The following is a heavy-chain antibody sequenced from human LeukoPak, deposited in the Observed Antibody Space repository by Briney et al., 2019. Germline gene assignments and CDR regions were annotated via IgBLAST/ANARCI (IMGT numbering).Heavy chain of an antibody. J-gene: IGHJ4*02. Sequence: PGGSLRLSCAASGFTFSDSYMTWVRQAPGKGVEWVAYISGSGHDINYSDSVKGRFTISRDNAKNSLYLQMSSLRVEDTAVYYCARDPIQLWSFDYWGQGTLVTVSS. CDR1: GFTFSDSY. CDR3: ARDPIQLWSFDY. CDR2: ISGSGHDI. V-gene: IGHV3-11*04. D-gene: IGHD5-18*01.